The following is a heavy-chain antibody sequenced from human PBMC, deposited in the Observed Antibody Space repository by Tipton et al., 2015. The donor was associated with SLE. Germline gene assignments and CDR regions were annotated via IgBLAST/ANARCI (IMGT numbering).Heavy chain of an antibody. V-gene: IGHV4-59*11. Sequence: TLSLTCTVSGGSISSHYWSWIRQPPGKGLEWIGYIYYSGSTNYNPSLKSRVTISVDTSKNQFSLKLSSVTAADTAVYYCARGSSGWYGYFQHWGQGTLVTVSS. CDR1: GGSISSHY. CDR2: IYYSGST. J-gene: IGHJ1*01. D-gene: IGHD6-19*01. CDR3: ARGSSGWYGYFQH.